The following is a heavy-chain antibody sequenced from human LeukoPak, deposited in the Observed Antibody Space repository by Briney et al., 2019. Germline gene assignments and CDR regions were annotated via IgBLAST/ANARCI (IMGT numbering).Heavy chain of an antibody. CDR1: GDSVSSNSAA. J-gene: IGHJ5*02. Sequence: SQTLSLTCAISGDSVSSNSAAWNWIRQSPSRGLEWLGRTYYRSKWYNDYAVSVKSRITINPDTSKNQFSLQLNSVTPEDTAVYYCARGEAYYYDSSGPSNWFDPWGQGTPVTVSS. CDR2: TYYRSKWYN. CDR3: ARGEAYYYDSSGPSNWFDP. V-gene: IGHV6-1*01. D-gene: IGHD3-22*01.